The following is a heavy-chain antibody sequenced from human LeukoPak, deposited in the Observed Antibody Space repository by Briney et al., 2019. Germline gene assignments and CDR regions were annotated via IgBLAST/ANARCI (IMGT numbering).Heavy chain of an antibody. CDR3: AHRQVVREPYYFDY. J-gene: IGHJ4*02. D-gene: IGHD3-10*01. Sequence: SGPTLVKPTQPITLTCTFSGFSLSTSGVGVGWIRQPPGKALQWLALIYWDDDKRYSPSLKSRLTITKDTSKNQVVLTMTNMDPVDTATYYCAHRQVVREPYYFDYWGQGTLVTVSS. V-gene: IGHV2-5*02. CDR1: GFSLSTSGVG. CDR2: IYWDDDK.